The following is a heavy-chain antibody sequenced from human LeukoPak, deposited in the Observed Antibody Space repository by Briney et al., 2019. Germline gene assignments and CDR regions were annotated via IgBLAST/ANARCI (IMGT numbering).Heavy chain of an antibody. D-gene: IGHD4/OR15-4a*01. J-gene: IGHJ6*03. Sequence: GGSLRLSCAASGFTFSSYWMSWVRQAPGKGLEWVANIKQDGSEKYYVDSVKGRFTISRDNAKNSLYLQMNSLRAEDTAVYYCAKCAVSVLLYYVDVSGKGTTVTVSS. CDR3: AKCAVSVLLYYVDV. CDR2: IKQDGSEK. V-gene: IGHV3-7*03. CDR1: GFTFSSYW.